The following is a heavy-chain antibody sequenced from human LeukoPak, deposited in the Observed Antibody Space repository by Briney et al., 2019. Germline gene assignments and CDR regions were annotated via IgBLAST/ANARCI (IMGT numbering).Heavy chain of an antibody. CDR2: ISYDGSNK. J-gene: IGHJ4*02. CDR1: GFTFRSYA. V-gene: IGHV3-30*04. Sequence: PGRSLRLSCAASGFTFRSYAMHWVGQAPGKGLEGVAVISYDGSNKYYADSVKGRFTISRDNSKNTLYLQMNSLRAEDTAVYYCARDLQAAAGTSGFDYWGQGTLVTVSS. CDR3: ARDLQAAAGTSGFDY. D-gene: IGHD6-13*01.